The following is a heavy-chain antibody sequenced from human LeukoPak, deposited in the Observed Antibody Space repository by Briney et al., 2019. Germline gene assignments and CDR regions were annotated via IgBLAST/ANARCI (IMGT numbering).Heavy chain of an antibody. CDR2: IHHSGST. CDR3: ARVGGGSLDY. J-gene: IGHJ4*02. D-gene: IGHD2-15*01. Sequence: SETLSLTCAVYGGPFSGYYWSWIRQPPGKGLEWIGEIHHSGSTNYNPSLKSRVNISVDTSKNHFSLKVSSVTAADTAVHYCARVGGGSLDYWGQGTLVTVSS. V-gene: IGHV4-34*01. CDR1: GGPFSGYY.